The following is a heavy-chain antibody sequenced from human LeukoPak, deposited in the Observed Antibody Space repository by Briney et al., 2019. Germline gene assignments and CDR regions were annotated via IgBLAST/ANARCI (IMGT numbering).Heavy chain of an antibody. Sequence: SVKVSCKASGGTFSTYAISWVRQAPGQGLEWMGGIIPIFGTANYAQKFQGRVTITADESTSTAYMELSSRRSEDTAVYYCARAAYSSSYAAGYWGQGTLVTVSS. V-gene: IGHV1-69*13. J-gene: IGHJ4*02. D-gene: IGHD6-6*01. CDR2: IIPIFGTA. CDR3: ARAAYSSSYAAGY. CDR1: GGTFSTYA.